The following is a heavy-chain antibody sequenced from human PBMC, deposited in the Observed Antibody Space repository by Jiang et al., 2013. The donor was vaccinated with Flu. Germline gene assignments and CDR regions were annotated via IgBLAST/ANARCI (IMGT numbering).Heavy chain of an antibody. CDR1: GYSISSGYY. Sequence: TLSLTCTVSGYSISSGYYWGWVRQSPGKGLEWIGSFHHRGNTYYNPSLKSRVTISVDTSKNQFSLKLSSVTAADTAVYYCARTRYYYGSGTEPSWAFDIWGQGTMVTVSS. J-gene: IGHJ3*02. CDR3: ARTRYYYGSGTEPSWAFDI. V-gene: IGHV4-38-2*02. CDR2: FHHRGNT. D-gene: IGHD3-10*01.